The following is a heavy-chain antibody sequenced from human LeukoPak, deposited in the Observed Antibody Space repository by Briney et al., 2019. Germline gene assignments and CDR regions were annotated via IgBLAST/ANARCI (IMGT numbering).Heavy chain of an antibody. D-gene: IGHD1-26*01. V-gene: IGHV1-69*05. CDR1: GGTFSSYT. CDR3: ARTRISGSYYIH. Sequence: SVKVSCKASGGTFSSYTISWVRQAPGQGLEWMGGIIPIFGTANYAQKFQGRVTITTDESTSTAYMELSSLRSEDTAVYYCARTRISGSYYIHWGQGTLVTVSS. CDR2: IIPIFGTA. J-gene: IGHJ4*02.